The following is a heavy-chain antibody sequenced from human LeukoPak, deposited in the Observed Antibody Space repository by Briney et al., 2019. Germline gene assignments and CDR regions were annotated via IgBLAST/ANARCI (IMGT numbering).Heavy chain of an antibody. Sequence: GGSLRLSCAASGFTFSQYYMTWIRQAPGKGLEWVSYISSSSSYTNYADSVKGRFTISRDNDKHSVYLQMNSLRADDTAVYYCARDLSRLSVWGQGALVSVCS. CDR3: ARDLSRLSV. J-gene: IGHJ4*02. CDR1: GFTFSQYY. D-gene: IGHD6-25*01. V-gene: IGHV3-11*05. CDR2: ISSSSSYT.